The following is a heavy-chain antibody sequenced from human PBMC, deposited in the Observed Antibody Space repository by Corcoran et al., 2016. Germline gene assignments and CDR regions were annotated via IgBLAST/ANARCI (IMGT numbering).Heavy chain of an antibody. CDR3: ARAAPKVDYHYGMDV. Sequence: EVQLVESGGGLVQPGGSLRLSCAASGFTFSSYSMNWVRQAPGKGLEWVSYISSSSSTIYYADSVKGRFTISRDNAKNSLYLQMNSLRAEDTAVYYWARAAPKVDYHYGMDVWGQGTTVTVSS. CDR2: ISSSSSTI. D-gene: IGHD2-15*01. V-gene: IGHV3-48*04. J-gene: IGHJ6*02. CDR1: GFTFSSYS.